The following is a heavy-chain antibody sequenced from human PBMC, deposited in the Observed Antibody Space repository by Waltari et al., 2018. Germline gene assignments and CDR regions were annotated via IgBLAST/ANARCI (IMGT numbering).Heavy chain of an antibody. CDR3: ARDGGGNGYIHY. CDR2: INTDGSST. Sequence: EVQLVESGGGLVQPGGSLRLSCEASGFTFSSSYMIWVRQAPGKGLVWVSRINTDGSSTNYADSVKGRFTISRDNGKNTLYLQMNSLRAEDAAVYYCARDGGGNGYIHYWGQGTLVTVSS. V-gene: IGHV3-74*01. CDR1: GFTFSSSY. J-gene: IGHJ4*02. D-gene: IGHD3-16*01.